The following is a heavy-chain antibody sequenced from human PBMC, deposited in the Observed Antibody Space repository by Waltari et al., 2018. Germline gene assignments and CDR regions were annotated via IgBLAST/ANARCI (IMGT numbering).Heavy chain of an antibody. V-gene: IGHV4-59*12. D-gene: IGHD3-3*01. CDR3: ARRTEQDFWYYFDF. J-gene: IGHJ4*02. Sequence: QVQLQESGPGLVKPSETLSLTCSVSGGTISGFYWNWIRQSPEKGLEWIGNIYSGGTTIYNPSLKSRVTMSTDTSSNRFSLKLDSVTAADTAVYYCARRTEQDFWYYFDFWGQGTQVTVSS. CDR1: GGTISGFY. CDR2: IYSGGTT.